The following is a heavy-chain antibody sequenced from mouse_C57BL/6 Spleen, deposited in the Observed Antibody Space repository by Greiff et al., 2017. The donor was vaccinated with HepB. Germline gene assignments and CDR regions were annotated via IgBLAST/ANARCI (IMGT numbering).Heavy chain of an antibody. CDR3: AREDYDYDGPYYFDY. D-gene: IGHD2-4*01. V-gene: IGHV1-80*01. J-gene: IGHJ2*01. CDR2: IYPGDGDT. Sequence: VQLQQSGAELVKPGASVKISCKASGYAFSSYWMNWVKQRPGKGLERIGQIYPGDGDTNYNGKFKGKATRTADKSSSTAYMQLSSLTSEDSAVYFCAREDYDYDGPYYFDYWGQGTTLTVSS. CDR1: GYAFSSYW.